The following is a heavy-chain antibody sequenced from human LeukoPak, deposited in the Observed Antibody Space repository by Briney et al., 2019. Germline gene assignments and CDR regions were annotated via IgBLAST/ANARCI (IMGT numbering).Heavy chain of an antibody. CDR3: AELGITMIGGV. CDR1: GFTFGDYA. J-gene: IGHJ6*04. D-gene: IGHD3-10*02. V-gene: IGHV3-23*01. CDR2: ISSRGVRT. Sequence: GGSLRLSCTASGFTFGDYAMTWVRRAPGKGLEWGSGISSRGVRTYYADSVKGRFTISRDNSENTLFLQMNNLRAEDTAVYYCAELGITMIGGVWGKGTTVTISS.